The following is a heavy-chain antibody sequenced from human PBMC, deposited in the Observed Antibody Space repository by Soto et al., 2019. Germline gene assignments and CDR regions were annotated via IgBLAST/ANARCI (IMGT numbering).Heavy chain of an antibody. CDR3: ARTIYCLNDVCSALFGMDV. D-gene: IGHD2-8*01. Sequence: SETLSLTCSVIWYAITANYNWAWVRPPPGKGLQWIRSVHHSGTTHYNPSLKSRLTLSPPTSKNNFSLKLTYVTAADTAVYYCARTIYCLNDVCSALFGMDVWGQAITVTVSS. CDR1: WYAITANYN. V-gene: IGHV4-38-2*01. J-gene: IGHJ6*02. CDR2: VHHSGTT.